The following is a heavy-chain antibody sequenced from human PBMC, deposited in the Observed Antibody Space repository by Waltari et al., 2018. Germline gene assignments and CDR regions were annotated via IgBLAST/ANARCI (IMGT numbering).Heavy chain of an antibody. Sequence: QVQLVQSGAEVKKPGASVKVSCKVSGYTLTELSMHWVRQAPGKGLEWMGGFDPEDGETIYAQKFQGRVTMTEATSTDTAYRELSSLRSEDTAVYYCATTSYCYDSSGYWGLDYWGQGTLVTVSS. D-gene: IGHD3-22*01. CDR1: GYTLTELS. J-gene: IGHJ4*02. V-gene: IGHV1-24*01. CDR2: FDPEDGET. CDR3: ATTSYCYDSSGYWGLDY.